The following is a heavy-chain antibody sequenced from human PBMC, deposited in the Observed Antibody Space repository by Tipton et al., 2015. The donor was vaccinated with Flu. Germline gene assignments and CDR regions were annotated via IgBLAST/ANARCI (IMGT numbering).Heavy chain of an antibody. CDR1: GFTFSSYW. CDR3: ARGRFGPAAAILFDY. Sequence: SLRLSCAASGFTFSSYWMHWVRQAPGKGLVWVSRINSDGSSTSYADSVKGRFTISRDNAKNTLYLQMNSLRAEDTAVYYCARGRFGPAAAILFDYWGQGTLVTVSS. CDR2: INSDGSST. J-gene: IGHJ4*02. D-gene: IGHD2-2*01. V-gene: IGHV3-74*01.